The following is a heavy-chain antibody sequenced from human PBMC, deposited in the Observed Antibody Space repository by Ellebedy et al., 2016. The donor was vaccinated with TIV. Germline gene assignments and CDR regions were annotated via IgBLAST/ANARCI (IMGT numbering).Heavy chain of an antibody. CDR3: LAEVGSRAFHI. D-gene: IGHD1-26*01. CDR2: ISYDGSYK. Sequence: PGGSLRLSCAPSGFIFRNHAMHWVRQTPGKGLEWVAIISYDGSYKDHAESVKGRFTISRDNSKNTLHLQMNSLRDEDTAMYYCLAEVGSRAFHIWGQGTRVTVFS. V-gene: IGHV3-30-3*01. J-gene: IGHJ4*02. CDR1: GFIFRNHA.